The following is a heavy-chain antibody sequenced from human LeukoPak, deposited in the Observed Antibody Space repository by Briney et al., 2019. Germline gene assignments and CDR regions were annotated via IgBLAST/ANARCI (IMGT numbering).Heavy chain of an antibody. CDR1: GYTFTGYF. CDR3: ARGSPDAGPTRGYFDY. V-gene: IGHV1-2*02. Sequence: ASVKVSCMASGYTFTGYFVHWLRQAPGHGLEWMGWISPNSGGTDYAQKFQGGVSMTRDTSISTAYMELSSLRSDDTAVYYCARGSPDAGPTRGYFDYWGQGTLVTVSS. J-gene: IGHJ4*02. CDR2: ISPNSGGT. D-gene: IGHD2-15*01.